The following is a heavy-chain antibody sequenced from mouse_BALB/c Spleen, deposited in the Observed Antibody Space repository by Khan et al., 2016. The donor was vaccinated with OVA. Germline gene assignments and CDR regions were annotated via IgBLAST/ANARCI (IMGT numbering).Heavy chain of an antibody. CDR2: INPSNAGT. J-gene: IGHJ3*01. D-gene: IGHD4-1*01. CDR3: AREASSWDFSFPY. CDR1: GYTFTNYV. Sequence: VQLQQSGPELVEPGASVKMSCKASGYTFTNYVMHWVKQKPGQGLEWIGYINPSNAGTRYNEKFKGKATLTSDISSTTAYMELSSLTSEDSAVDYCAREASSWDFSFPYWGQGTLVTVSA. V-gene: IGHV1S136*01.